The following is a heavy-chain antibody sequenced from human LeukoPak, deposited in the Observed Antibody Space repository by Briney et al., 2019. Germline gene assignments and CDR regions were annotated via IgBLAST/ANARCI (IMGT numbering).Heavy chain of an antibody. CDR3: TRRLDD. Sequence: GGSLRLSCAASGFTFTSYAMSWVRQAPGKGLEWVSVISESGGSTDYADSVKGRFTISRDNSRNTLYLQLNSLRAEDTAVYYCTRRLDDWGQGTLVTVSS. V-gene: IGHV3-23*01. D-gene: IGHD3-16*01. CDR1: GFTFTSYA. J-gene: IGHJ4*02. CDR2: ISESGGST.